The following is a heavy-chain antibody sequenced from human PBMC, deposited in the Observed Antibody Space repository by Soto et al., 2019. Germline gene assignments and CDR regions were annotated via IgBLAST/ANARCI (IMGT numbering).Heavy chain of an antibody. CDR2: IAVAGVT. CDR1: GFTFSSYA. CDR3: AKSLDRATSFDY. J-gene: IGHJ4*02. Sequence: GGSLRLSCAASGFTFSSYAMNWVRQAPGKGPEWVSHIAVAGVTYYADSVKGRFTISRDNSRNILFLQMNSLRAEGTAKYYCAKSLDRATSFDYWGQGTLVTVSS. V-gene: IGHV3-23*01. D-gene: IGHD2-2*03.